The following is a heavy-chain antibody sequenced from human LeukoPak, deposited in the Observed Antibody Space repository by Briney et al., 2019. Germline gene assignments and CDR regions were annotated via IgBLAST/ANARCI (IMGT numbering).Heavy chain of an antibody. CDR2: IFSNGVNK. Sequence: GTSLRLSCAASGFTLGYHGMHGVRQAPGKGLEWVVIIFSNGVNKYYAASLKGRSTISRDTSKNTLFLEMESLRTEDTAVYYCARHRGSIFEGYMDVWGKGTTVTVSS. CDR1: GFTLGYHG. CDR3: ARHRGSIFEGYMDV. V-gene: IGHV3-33*01. J-gene: IGHJ6*03. D-gene: IGHD3-9*01.